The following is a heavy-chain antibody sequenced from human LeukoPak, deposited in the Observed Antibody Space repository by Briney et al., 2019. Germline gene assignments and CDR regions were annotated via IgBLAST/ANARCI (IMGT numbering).Heavy chain of an antibody. Sequence: ASVKVSCKASGYTFTSYDINWVRQATGQGLEWMGIINPSGGSTSYAQKFQGRVTMTRDTSTSTVYMELSSLRSEDPAVYYCARTMVRGVAPATYWGQGTLVTVSS. CDR3: ARTMVRGVAPATY. V-gene: IGHV1-46*03. CDR2: INPSGGST. D-gene: IGHD3-10*01. J-gene: IGHJ4*02. CDR1: GYTFTSYD.